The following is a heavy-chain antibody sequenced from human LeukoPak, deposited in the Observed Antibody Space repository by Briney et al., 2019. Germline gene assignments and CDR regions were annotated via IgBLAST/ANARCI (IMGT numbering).Heavy chain of an antibody. D-gene: IGHD6-6*01. CDR2: INHSGST. V-gene: IGHV4-34*01. CDR1: GGSFSGYY. Sequence: PSETLSLTCAVYGGSFSGYYWSWIRQPPGKGLEWIGEINHSGSTNYNPSLKSRVTISVDTSKNQFSLKLSSVTAADTAVYYCARQSYSSSSVVWGQGTLVTVSS. CDR3: ARQSYSSSSVV. J-gene: IGHJ4*02.